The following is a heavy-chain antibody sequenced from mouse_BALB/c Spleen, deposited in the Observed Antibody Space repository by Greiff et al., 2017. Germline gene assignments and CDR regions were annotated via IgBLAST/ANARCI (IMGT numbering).Heavy chain of an antibody. J-gene: IGHJ2*01. Sequence: VKLVESGPGLVAPSQSLSITCTVSGFSLTSYGVHWVRQPPGKGLEWLGVIWAGGSTNYNSALMSRLSISKDNSKSQVFLKMNSLQTDDTAMYYCARDLDYYGSSLDYWGQGTTLTVSS. CDR1: GFSLTSYG. V-gene: IGHV2-9*02. CDR3: ARDLDYYGSSLDY. D-gene: IGHD1-1*01. CDR2: IWAGGST.